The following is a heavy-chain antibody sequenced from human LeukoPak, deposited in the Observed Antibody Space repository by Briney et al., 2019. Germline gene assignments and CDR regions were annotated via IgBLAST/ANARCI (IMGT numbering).Heavy chain of an antibody. CDR2: IYTSGSP. CDR3: ARVRDYYYGMDV. Sequence: SETLSLTCTVSGGSISSYYWSWIRQPARKGLEWIGRIYTSGSPNYNPSLKSRVTMSVDTSKNQFSLKLSSVTAADTAVYYCARVRDYYYGMDVWGQGTTVTVSS. CDR1: GGSISSYY. V-gene: IGHV4-4*07. J-gene: IGHJ6*02.